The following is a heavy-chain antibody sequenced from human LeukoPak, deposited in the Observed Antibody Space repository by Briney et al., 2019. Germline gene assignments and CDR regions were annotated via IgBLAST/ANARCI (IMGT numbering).Heavy chain of an antibody. Sequence: GGSLRLSCAASGFTFSDYSMNWVRQAPGKGLEWVSSISRSSRHVYYAGSVKGRFTISRDNAKNSLYLQMNSLRAEDTAVYYCARDLVGATGRQDYWGQGTLVTVSS. CDR2: ISRSSRHV. J-gene: IGHJ4*02. V-gene: IGHV3-21*04. CDR3: ARDLVGATGRQDY. CDR1: GFTFSDYS. D-gene: IGHD1-26*01.